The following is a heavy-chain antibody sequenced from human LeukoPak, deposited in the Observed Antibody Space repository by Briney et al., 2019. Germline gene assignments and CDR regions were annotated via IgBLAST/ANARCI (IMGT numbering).Heavy chain of an antibody. CDR3: VRGIFDFDY. J-gene: IGHJ4*02. CDR2: INLSAGST. CDR1: GYSFISYY. Sequence: GASVKVSCKSSGYSFISYYMHWVRRAPGQGLEWMGIINLSAGSTSYAQKFEGRVTMTRDTPTSTVYMELSSLTSEDTAVYYCVRGIFDFDYWGQGTLVTVSS. D-gene: IGHD3-3*01. V-gene: IGHV1-46*01.